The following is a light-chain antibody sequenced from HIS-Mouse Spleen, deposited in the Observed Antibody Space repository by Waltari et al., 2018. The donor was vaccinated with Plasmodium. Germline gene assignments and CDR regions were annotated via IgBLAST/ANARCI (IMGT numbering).Light chain of an antibody. CDR2: EGS. CDR3: CSYAGSSTWV. J-gene: IGLJ3*02. Sequence: QSALTQPASVSGSPGQSITISCTGTSSAVGSYNLVSWDQQHPGKAPKLMIYEGSKRPSGVSNRFSGSKSGNTASLTSSGLQAEDEADYYCCSYAGSSTWVFGGGTKLTVL. CDR1: SSAVGSYNL. V-gene: IGLV2-23*01.